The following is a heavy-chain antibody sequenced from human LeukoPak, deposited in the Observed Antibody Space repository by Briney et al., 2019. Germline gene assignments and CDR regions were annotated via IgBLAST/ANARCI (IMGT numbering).Heavy chain of an antibody. D-gene: IGHD2-15*01. J-gene: IGHJ6*04. Sequence: PGGSLRLSCAASGFTFSSYAMSWVRQAPGKGLEWVSAISGSGGSTYYADSVKGRFTISRDNSKNTLYLQMNSLRAEDTAVYYCAKAVQDIVVVVAAWWGFYGMDVWGKGTTVTVSS. CDR2: ISGSGGST. CDR3: AKAVQDIVVVVAAWWGFYGMDV. CDR1: GFTFSSYA. V-gene: IGHV3-23*01.